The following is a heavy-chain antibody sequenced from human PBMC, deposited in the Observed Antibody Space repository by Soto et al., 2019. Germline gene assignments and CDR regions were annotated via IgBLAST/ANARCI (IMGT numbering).Heavy chain of an antibody. J-gene: IGHJ4*02. CDR1: GFTFSSYA. CDR2: ISGSGGST. V-gene: IGHV3-23*01. D-gene: IGHD2-2*01. Sequence: GGSLRLSCAASGFTFSSYAMSWVRQAPGKGLEWVSAISGSGGSTYYADSVKGRFTISRDNSKNTLYLQMNSLRAEDTAVYYCAKLYCSSTSCPRPIDYWGQGTLVTVSS. CDR3: AKLYCSSTSCPRPIDY.